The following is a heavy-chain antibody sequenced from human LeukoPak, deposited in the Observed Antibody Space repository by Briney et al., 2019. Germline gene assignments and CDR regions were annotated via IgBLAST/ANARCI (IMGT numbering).Heavy chain of an antibody. Sequence: GGSLRLSCAASGFTFSSYGMSWVRQAPGKGLEWVSAISGSGGRTYYADSVKGRFTFSRDNSKNTLYLQMNSLKTEDTAVYYCTTDWGTYYYGSGSWGYYYYPYYYYMDVWGKGTTVTISS. J-gene: IGHJ6*03. V-gene: IGHV3-23*01. CDR1: GFTFSSYG. CDR3: TTDWGTYYYGSGSWGYYYYPYYYYMDV. CDR2: ISGSGGRT. D-gene: IGHD3-10*01.